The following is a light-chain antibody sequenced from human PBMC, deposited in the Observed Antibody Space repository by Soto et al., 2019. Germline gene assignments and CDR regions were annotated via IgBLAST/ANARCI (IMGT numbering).Light chain of an antibody. CDR1: SSDVGNYNL. V-gene: IGLV2-23*01. J-gene: IGLJ2*01. CDR2: EGS. CDR3: CSSVRSLI. Sequence: QSALTQPASVSGSPGQSITITCTGTSSDVGNYNLVSWYQQHPGNAPKLMIYEGSKRPSGISSRFSGSESGNTASLTISGLQAEDEADYYCCSSVRSLIFGGGTKVTVL.